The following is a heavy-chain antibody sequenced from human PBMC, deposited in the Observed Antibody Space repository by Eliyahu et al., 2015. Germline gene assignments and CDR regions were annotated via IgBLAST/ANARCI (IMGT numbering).Heavy chain of an antibody. CDR2: IWYDGSNK. V-gene: IGHV3-33*01. Sequence: QVQLVXSGGGVVQPGXSLXLXCAASGLTFSXYGMHWVRQAPGKGLEWVAVIWYDGSNKYYADSVKGRFTISRDNSKNTLYLQMNSLRAEDTAVYYCARDPADHAFDIWGQGTMVTVSS. CDR1: GLTFSXYG. J-gene: IGHJ3*02. CDR3: ARDPADHAFDI.